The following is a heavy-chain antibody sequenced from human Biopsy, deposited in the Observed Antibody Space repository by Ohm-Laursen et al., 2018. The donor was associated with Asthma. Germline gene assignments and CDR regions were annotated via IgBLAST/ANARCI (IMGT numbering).Heavy chain of an antibody. D-gene: IGHD6-6*01. CDR3: ARGKTWGRSYYFDY. V-gene: IGHV3-30*03. J-gene: IGHJ4*02. Sequence: LRLSCAASGFSFSEFVMHWVRQAPGKGLEWVAVISYDGSTKYYADSVKGRFTTSRDNSKDTLYLQVNSLRGDDTAVYYCARGKTWGRSYYFDYWGQGTLVTVSS. CDR1: GFSFSEFV. CDR2: ISYDGSTK.